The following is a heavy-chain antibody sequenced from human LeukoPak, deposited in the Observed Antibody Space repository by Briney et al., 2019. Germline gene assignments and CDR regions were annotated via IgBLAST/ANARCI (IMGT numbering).Heavy chain of an antibody. CDR1: GGSISSSNW. CDR2: IYHSGST. J-gene: IGHJ4*02. CDR3: ARIVVVPAAIEYYFDY. V-gene: IGHV4-4*02. Sequence: SETLSLTCAVSGGSISSSNWWSWVRQPRGKGLEWIGEIYHSGSTNYNPSLKSRVTISVDKSKNQFSLKLSSVTAADTAVYYCARIVVVPAAIEYYFDYWGQGTLVTVSS. D-gene: IGHD2-2*01.